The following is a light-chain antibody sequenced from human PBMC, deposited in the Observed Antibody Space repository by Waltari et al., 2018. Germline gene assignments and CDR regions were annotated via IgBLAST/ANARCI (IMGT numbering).Light chain of an antibody. J-gene: IGKJ5*01. CDR2: SAS. CDR3: QQLNSYSLIT. V-gene: IGKV1-39*01. Sequence: DIQMTQSPSSLSASVGDSVTIPCRASETITTYLNWYQKKPGEAPQLLIYSASSLQSGAPSRFSGSGSGADFTLTISDLQPEDFTTYYCQQLNSYSLITFGQGTRLEIK. CDR1: ETITTY.